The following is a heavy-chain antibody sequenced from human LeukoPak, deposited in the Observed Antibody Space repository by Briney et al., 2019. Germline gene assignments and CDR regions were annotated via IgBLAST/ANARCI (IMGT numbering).Heavy chain of an antibody. V-gene: IGHV3-48*04. CDR2: ISSSGSTI. J-gene: IGHJ4*02. CDR1: GFTFSSFG. Sequence: GGSLRLSCAASGFTFSSFGMNWVRQAPGKGLEWVSYISSSGSTIYYADSVKGRFTISRDNAKNSLYLQMNSLRAGDTAVYYCARETVTTLGEYYFDYWGQGTLVTVSS. D-gene: IGHD4-17*01. CDR3: ARETVTTLGEYYFDY.